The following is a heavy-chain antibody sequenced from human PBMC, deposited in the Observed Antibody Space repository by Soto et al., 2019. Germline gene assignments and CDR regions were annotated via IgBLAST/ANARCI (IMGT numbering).Heavy chain of an antibody. CDR2: ISYDGSNK. CDR3: AKDQASSGWYQNFDY. Sequence: QVQLVESGGGVVQPGRSLRLSCAASGFTFSSYGMHWVRQAPGKGLEWVAVISYDGSNKYYADPVKGRFTISRDNSKNTLYLQMNSLRAEDTAVYYCAKDQASSGWYQNFDYWGQGTLVTVSS. J-gene: IGHJ4*02. V-gene: IGHV3-30*18. D-gene: IGHD6-19*01. CDR1: GFTFSSYG.